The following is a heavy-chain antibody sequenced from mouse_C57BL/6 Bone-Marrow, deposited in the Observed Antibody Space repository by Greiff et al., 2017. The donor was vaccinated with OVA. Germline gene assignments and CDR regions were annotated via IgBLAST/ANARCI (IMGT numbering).Heavy chain of an antibody. CDR3: ARSEADYGSSSFAY. J-gene: IGHJ3*01. D-gene: IGHD1-1*01. Sequence: EVQGVESGPELVKPGASVKIPCKASGYTFTDYNMDWVKQSHGKSLEWIGDINPNNGGTIYNQKFKGKATLTVDKSSSTAYMELRSLTSEDTAVYYCARSEADYGSSSFAYWGQGTLVTVSA. V-gene: IGHV1-18*01. CDR1: GYTFTDYN. CDR2: INPNNGGT.